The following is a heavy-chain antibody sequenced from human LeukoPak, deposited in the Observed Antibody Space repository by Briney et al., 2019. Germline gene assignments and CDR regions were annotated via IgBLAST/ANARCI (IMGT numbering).Heavy chain of an antibody. Sequence: ASVKVSCKASGYTFTSYGISWVRQATGQGLEWMGWMNPNSGNTGYAQKFQGRVTMTRNTSISTAYMELSSLRSEDTAVYYCAREGLTPANYYYYGMNVWGQGTTVTVSS. CDR3: AREGLTPANYYYYGMNV. CDR2: MNPNSGNT. V-gene: IGHV1-8*02. D-gene: IGHD2-8*01. J-gene: IGHJ6*02. CDR1: GYTFTSYG.